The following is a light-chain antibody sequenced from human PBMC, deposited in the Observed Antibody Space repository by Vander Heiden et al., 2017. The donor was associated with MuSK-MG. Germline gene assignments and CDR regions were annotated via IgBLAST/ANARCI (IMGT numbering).Light chain of an antibody. V-gene: IGLV1-44*01. CDR3: AAWDDSLNALI. CDR2: SSN. Sequence: QSVLPQPPSTSATPGQRVIISCSGSRFNIGSNSVHWYQQFPGTAPKLLIYSSNQRPSGVPDRFSGSKSGTSAFLAISGLQSDDEAEYFCAAWDDSLNALIFGGGTSLTAL. J-gene: IGLJ2*01. CDR1: RFNIGSNS.